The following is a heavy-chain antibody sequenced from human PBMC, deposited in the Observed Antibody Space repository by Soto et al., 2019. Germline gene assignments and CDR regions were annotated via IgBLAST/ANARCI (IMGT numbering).Heavy chain of an antibody. D-gene: IGHD3-3*01. J-gene: IGHJ6*02. CDR2: ISYDSDTI. CDR1: GFTFGTYS. V-gene: IGHV3-48*02. CDR3: ARLYYDYV. Sequence: GGSLRLSCAGSGFTFGTYSMNWVRQAAGKGLEWIAYISYDSDTIQYADSVKGRFTISRDNAKNSLYLQMDSLRDEDTAVYYCARLYYDYVWGQGTTVTVSS.